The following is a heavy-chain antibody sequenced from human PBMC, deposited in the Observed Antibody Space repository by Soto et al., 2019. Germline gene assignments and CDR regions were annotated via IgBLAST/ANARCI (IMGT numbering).Heavy chain of an antibody. CDR2: INHSGST. CDR1: GGSFSGYY. D-gene: IGHD6-6*01. J-gene: IGHJ5*02. V-gene: IGHV4-34*01. CDR3: ARGRIAARQGGPGGWFDP. Sequence: QVQLQQWGAGLLKPSETLSLTCAVYGGSFSGYYWSWIRQPPGKGLEWIGEINHSGSTNYNPSLKSRVTISVDTSKNQFSLKLSSVTAADTAVYYCARGRIAARQGGPGGWFDPWCQGTLVTVSS.